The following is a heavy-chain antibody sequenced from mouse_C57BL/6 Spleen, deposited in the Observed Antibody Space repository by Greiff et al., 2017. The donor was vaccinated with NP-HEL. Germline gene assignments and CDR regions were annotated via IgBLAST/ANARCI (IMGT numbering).Heavy chain of an antibody. V-gene: IGHV1-82*01. Sequence: VQLQQSGPELVKPGASVKISCKASGYAFSSSWMNWVKQRPGKGLEWIGRIYPGDGDTNYNGKFKGKTTLTADKSSSTAYMQLSSLTSEDSAVYFCAELTGTGYWGQGTTLTVSS. D-gene: IGHD4-1*01. J-gene: IGHJ2*01. CDR2: IYPGDGDT. CDR1: GYAFSSSW. CDR3: AELTGTGY.